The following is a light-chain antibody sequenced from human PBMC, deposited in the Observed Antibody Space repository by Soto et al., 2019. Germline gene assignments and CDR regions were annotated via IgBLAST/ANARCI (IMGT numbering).Light chain of an antibody. Sequence: DAVLTQSPLSLPVTPGQPASISCRSSQSLEYTDGKTYLNWYQQRPGQSPRRLIYKVSNRDFGVPDRFSGSGSGTAFTLEISRVEAEDVGLYYCMQGSYWPWTLGQGTKVEIK. V-gene: IGKV2-30*01. CDR3: MQGSYWPWT. CDR1: QSLEYTDGKTY. J-gene: IGKJ1*01. CDR2: KVS.